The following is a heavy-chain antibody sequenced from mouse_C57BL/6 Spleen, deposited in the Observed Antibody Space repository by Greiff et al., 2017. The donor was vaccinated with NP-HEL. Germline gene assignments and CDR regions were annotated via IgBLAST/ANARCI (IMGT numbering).Heavy chain of an antibody. CDR3: ARGRAFDY. CDR2: IDPSDSYT. CDR1: GYTFTSYW. V-gene: IGHV1-69*01. J-gene: IGHJ2*01. Sequence: VQLQQPGAELVMPGASVKLSCKASGYTFTSYWMHWVKQRPGQGLEWIGEIDPSDSYTNYNQKFQGKSTLTVDKSSSTAYMQLSSLTSEDSAVYYCARGRAFDYWGQGTTLTVSS. D-gene: IGHD3-3*01.